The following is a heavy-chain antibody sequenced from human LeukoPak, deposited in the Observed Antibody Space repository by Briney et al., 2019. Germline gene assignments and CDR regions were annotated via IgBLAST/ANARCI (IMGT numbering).Heavy chain of an antibody. CDR1: GGSISSYY. D-gene: IGHD3-3*01. J-gene: IGHJ3*02. CDR3: ARVAIFGVVISVFDI. Sequence: PSETLSLTCTVSGGSISSYYWGWIRQPPGKGLEWIGYIYYSGSTNYNPSLKSRVTISVDTSKNQFSLKLSSVTAADTAVYYCARVAIFGVVISVFDIWGQGTMVTVSS. CDR2: IYYSGST. V-gene: IGHV4-59*01.